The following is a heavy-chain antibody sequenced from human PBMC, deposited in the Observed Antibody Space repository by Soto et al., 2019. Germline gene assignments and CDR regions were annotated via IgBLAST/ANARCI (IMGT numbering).Heavy chain of an antibody. V-gene: IGHV3-11*01. Sequence: RLSCAASGFTFSDYYMSWIRQAPGKGLEWVSYISSSGSTIYYADSVKGRFTISRDNAKNSLYLQMNSLRAEDTAVYYCARGSYNWNDHRPIEGIDYWGQGTLVTVSS. J-gene: IGHJ4*02. D-gene: IGHD1-20*01. CDR1: GFTFSDYY. CDR2: ISSSGSTI. CDR3: ARGSYNWNDHRPIEGIDY.